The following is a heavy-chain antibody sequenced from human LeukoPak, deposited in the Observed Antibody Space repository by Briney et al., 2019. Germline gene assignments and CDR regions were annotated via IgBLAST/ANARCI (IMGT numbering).Heavy chain of an antibody. CDR1: GFTFSSYA. V-gene: IGHV3-23*01. J-gene: IGHJ4*02. CDR2: ITGSGGST. D-gene: IGHD3-10*01. CDR3: AKSRSSGSYCIDY. Sequence: GGSLRLSCAASGFTFSSYAMSWVRQAPGKGLEWVSGITGSGGSTYYADPVKGRFTISRDNSKNTLSLQMYSLRAEDTAVYYCAKSRSSGSYCIDYWGQGTLVTVSS.